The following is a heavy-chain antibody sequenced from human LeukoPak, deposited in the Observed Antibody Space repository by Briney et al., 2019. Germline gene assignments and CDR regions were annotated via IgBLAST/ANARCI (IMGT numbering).Heavy chain of an antibody. V-gene: IGHV3-30*02. Sequence: GGSLRLSCAASGFTLSSYGMHWVRQAPGKGLEWVAFIRYDGSNKYYADSVKGRFTISRDNSKNTLYLQMNSLRAEDTAVYYCAKDAYMTTVTTGFDYWGQGTLVTVSS. CDR2: IRYDGSNK. CDR3: AKDAYMTTVTTGFDY. CDR1: GFTLSSYG. D-gene: IGHD4-17*01. J-gene: IGHJ4*02.